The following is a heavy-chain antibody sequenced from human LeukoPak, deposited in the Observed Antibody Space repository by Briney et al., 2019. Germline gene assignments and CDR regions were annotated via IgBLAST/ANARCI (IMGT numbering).Heavy chain of an antibody. V-gene: IGHV3-53*05. D-gene: IGHD5-18*01. CDR2: IYSGTNT. J-gene: IGHJ3*02. CDR3: ARYSWDAFDI. Sequence: TGGSLRLSCAASGFTVSAKYMSWVRQAPGKGLEWVSVIYSGTNTYYADSVKGRFTISRDNSKNTLYLQMNSLRAEDTAVYYCARYSWDAFDIWGQGTMVTVSS. CDR1: GFTVSAKY.